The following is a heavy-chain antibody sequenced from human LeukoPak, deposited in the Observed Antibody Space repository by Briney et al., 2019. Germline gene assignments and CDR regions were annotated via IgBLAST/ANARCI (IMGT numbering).Heavy chain of an antibody. CDR3: ARSGSYYDAFDI. CDR1: GFTFDDYA. Sequence: GGSLRLSCAASGFTFDDYAMHWVRQAPGKGLEWVSGISWNSGSIGYADSVKGRFTISRDNAKNSLYLQMNSLRAEDMALYYCARSGSYYDAFDIWGQGTMVTVSS. V-gene: IGHV3-9*03. D-gene: IGHD1-26*01. CDR2: ISWNSGSI. J-gene: IGHJ3*02.